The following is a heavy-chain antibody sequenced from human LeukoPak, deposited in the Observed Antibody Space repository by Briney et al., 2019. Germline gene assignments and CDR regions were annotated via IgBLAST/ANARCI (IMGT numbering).Heavy chain of an antibody. CDR1: GFTVSSNY. Sequence: GGSLRLSCAASGFTVSSNYMSWVRQAPGKGLEWVSVIYSGGSTYYADSVKGRFTISRDNSKNTLYLQMNSLRAEDTAVYYCAKDRSRSKTYYYDSSGLTPFDYWGQGTLVTVSS. CDR3: AKDRSRSKTYYYDSSGLTPFDY. J-gene: IGHJ4*02. D-gene: IGHD3-22*01. V-gene: IGHV3-66*01. CDR2: IYSGGST.